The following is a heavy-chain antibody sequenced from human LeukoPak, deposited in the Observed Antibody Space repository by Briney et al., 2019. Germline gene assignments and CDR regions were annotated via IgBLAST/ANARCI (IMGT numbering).Heavy chain of an antibody. J-gene: IGHJ4*02. CDR3: ARDNPDIVVVVAARGDY. Sequence: SVKVSCKASGGTFSSYAISWVRQAPGQGLEWMGGIIPIFGTANYAQKFQGRVTITTDESTSTAYMELRSLRSDDTAVYYRARDNPDIVVVVAARGDYWGQGTLVTVSS. V-gene: IGHV1-69*05. CDR1: GGTFSSYA. D-gene: IGHD2-15*01. CDR2: IIPIFGTA.